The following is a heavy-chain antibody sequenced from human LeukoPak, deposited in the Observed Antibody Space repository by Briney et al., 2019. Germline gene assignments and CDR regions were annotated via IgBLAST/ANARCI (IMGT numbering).Heavy chain of an antibody. CDR2: INPNSGGT. J-gene: IGHJ4*02. D-gene: IGHD2-15*01. CDR1: GYTFTGYY. CDR3: ARGGRYCSGGSCYQDY. Sequence: ASVKVSCKASGYTFTGYYMHWVRQAPGQGLEWMGWINPNSGGTNCAQKFQGRVTMTRDTSISTAYMELSRLRSDDTAVYYCARGGRYCSGGSCYQDYWGQGTLVTVSS. V-gene: IGHV1-2*02.